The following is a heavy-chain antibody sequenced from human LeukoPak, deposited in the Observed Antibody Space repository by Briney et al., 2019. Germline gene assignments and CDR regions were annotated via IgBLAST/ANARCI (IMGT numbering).Heavy chain of an antibody. J-gene: IGHJ4*02. D-gene: IGHD3-16*01. CDR2: IIPIFGTA. Sequence: ASVKVSCKASGGTFSSYAISWVRQAPGQGLEWMGGIIPIFGTANYAQKFQGRVTITADESTSTAYMELSSLRSEATAVYYCARGGAGWPTYYFDYWGQGTLVTVSS. V-gene: IGHV1-69*13. CDR1: GGTFSSYA. CDR3: ARGGAGWPTYYFDY.